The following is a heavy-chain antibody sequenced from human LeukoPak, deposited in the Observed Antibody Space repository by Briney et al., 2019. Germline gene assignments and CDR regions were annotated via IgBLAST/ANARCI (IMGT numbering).Heavy chain of an antibody. J-gene: IGHJ4*02. CDR1: GGSISSGGYY. V-gene: IGHV4-31*03. CDR3: ARTPSIAAHCFDY. Sequence: PSQTLSLTCTVSGGSISSGGYYWSWIRQHPGKGLEWIGYIYYSGSTYYNPSLKSRVTISVDTSKNQFSLKLSSVTAADTAVYYCARTPSIAAHCFDYWGQGTLVTVSS. CDR2: IYYSGST. D-gene: IGHD6-6*01.